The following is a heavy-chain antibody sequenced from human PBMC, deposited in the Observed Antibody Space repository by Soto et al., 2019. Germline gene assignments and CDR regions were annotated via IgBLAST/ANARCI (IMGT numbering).Heavy chain of an antibody. V-gene: IGHV4-39*01. Sequence: SETLSLTCTVSGGSISSSTYYWGWIRQPPWKGLEWIGSIYYSGSTNYNPSLTSRVTISVDTSKNQFSLKLSSVTAADTAVYYCARHSAKSRMIENDYWGPGXLVNVFS. CDR1: GGSISSSTYY. J-gene: IGHJ4*02. CDR2: IYYSGST. CDR3: ARHSAKSRMIENDY. D-gene: IGHD3-22*01.